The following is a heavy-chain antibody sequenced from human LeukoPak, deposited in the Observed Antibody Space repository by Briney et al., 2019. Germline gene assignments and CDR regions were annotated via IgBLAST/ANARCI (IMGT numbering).Heavy chain of an antibody. Sequence: PGGSLRLSCAASGFTFSSYAMSWARQAPGKGLEWVSAISGSGGSTYYADSVKGRFTISRDNSKNTLYLQMNSLRAEDTAVYYCAKTPDPTYGSGWFSRAEYFQHWGQGTLVTVSS. D-gene: IGHD6-19*01. CDR2: ISGSGGST. CDR1: GFTFSSYA. J-gene: IGHJ1*01. CDR3: AKTPDPTYGSGWFSRAEYFQH. V-gene: IGHV3-23*01.